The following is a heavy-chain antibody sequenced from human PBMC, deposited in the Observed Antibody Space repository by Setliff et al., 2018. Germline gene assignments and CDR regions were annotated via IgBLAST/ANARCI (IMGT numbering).Heavy chain of an antibody. V-gene: IGHV4-34*01. Sequence: PSETLSLTCAVYGGSFSGHYWSWIRQSPGKGLEWIGEIDHRGNTSYNPSLRSRLTVLADTSKNQVSLEVKSVTAADTAVYYCARRGVLIIPDAFDVWGQGTVVTVSS. D-gene: IGHD3-3*01. CDR1: GGSFSGHY. CDR2: IDHRGNT. CDR3: ARRGVLIIPDAFDV. J-gene: IGHJ3*01.